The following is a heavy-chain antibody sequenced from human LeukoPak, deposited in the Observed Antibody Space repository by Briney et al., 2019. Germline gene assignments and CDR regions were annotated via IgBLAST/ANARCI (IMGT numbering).Heavy chain of an antibody. V-gene: IGHV4-39*01. CDR1: GGSISSSSYY. J-gene: IGHJ3*02. CDR3: ARGVVLSNDAFDI. CDR2: IYYSGST. D-gene: IGHD2-15*01. Sequence: PSETLSLTCTVSGGSISSSSYYWGWIRQPPGKGLEWIGSIYYSGSTYYNPSLKSRVTISVDTSKNQFSLKLSSVTAADTAVYYCARGVVLSNDAFDIWGQGTMVTVSS.